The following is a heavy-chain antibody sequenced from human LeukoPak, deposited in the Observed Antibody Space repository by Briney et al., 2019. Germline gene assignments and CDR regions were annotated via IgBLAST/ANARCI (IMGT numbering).Heavy chain of an antibody. CDR3: ARDNPGGYGGYYYYYYMDV. CDR1: GFTFSSYC. CDR2: IKQDGSEK. V-gene: IGHV3-7*01. Sequence: PGGSLRLSCAACGFTFSSYCMSWVRQAPGKGLEWVANIKQDGSEKYYVDSVKGRFTISRDNAKNSLYLQMNSLRAEDTAVYYCARDNPGGYGGYYYYYYMDVWGKGTTVTVSS. D-gene: IGHD4/OR15-4a*01. J-gene: IGHJ6*03.